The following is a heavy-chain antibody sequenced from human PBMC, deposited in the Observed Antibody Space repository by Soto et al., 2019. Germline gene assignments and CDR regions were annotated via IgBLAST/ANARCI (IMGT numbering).Heavy chain of an antibody. CDR3: ANKGFPYSISSAYFFEY. CDR2: ISGSGGST. J-gene: IGHJ4*02. CDR1: RFTFSSYA. V-gene: IGHV3-23*01. D-gene: IGHD6-6*01. Sequence: EVQLLESGGGLVQPGGSLRLSCAASRFTFSSYAMSWVRQAPGKGLEWVSAISGSGGSTYYADSVKGRFTISRDNSKNTHYLQMNSLGGEDTAVYYCANKGFPYSISSAYFFEYWGQGSPVTVSS.